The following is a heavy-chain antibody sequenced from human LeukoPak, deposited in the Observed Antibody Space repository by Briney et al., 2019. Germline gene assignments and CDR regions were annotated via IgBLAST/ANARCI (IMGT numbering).Heavy chain of an antibody. CDR1: GDSISSSSYY. Sequence: SETLSLTCTVSGDSISSSSYYWGWIRQPPGKGLEWIATIYYSGTTYYNPSVEGRVTIFADMSKNQFSLRLSSVTAADTAVYYCASLDSSGWYFFDNWGQGTLVTVSS. CDR2: IYYSGTT. V-gene: IGHV4-39*01. J-gene: IGHJ4*02. CDR3: ASLDSSGWYFFDN. D-gene: IGHD6-19*01.